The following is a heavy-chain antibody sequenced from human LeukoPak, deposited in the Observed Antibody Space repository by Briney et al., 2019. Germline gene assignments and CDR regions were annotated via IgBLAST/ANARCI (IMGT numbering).Heavy chain of an antibody. CDR3: AKGGKWDVTPFDY. CDR1: GFTFTSYS. CDR2: ISGGGGST. Sequence: GGSLRLSCAASGFTFTSYSMNWVRQAPGKGLEWVSTISGGGGSTYYADSVKGRFTTSRDNSKNTLYLQVNSLRAEDTAVYYCAKGGKWDVTPFDYWGQGTLVAVSS. J-gene: IGHJ4*02. V-gene: IGHV3-23*01. D-gene: IGHD1-26*01.